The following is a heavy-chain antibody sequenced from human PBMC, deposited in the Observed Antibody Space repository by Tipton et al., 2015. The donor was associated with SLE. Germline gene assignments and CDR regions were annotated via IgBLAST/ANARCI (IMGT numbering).Heavy chain of an antibody. Sequence: QLVQSGAEVKKPGASVKVSCKASGYSFIKYFVHWVRQAPGQRLEWMGIVNPSGGSTSYAQKFQGRVSITRDTSTSTVYMELSSLRSEDTAVYYCAAHIMAAAPFRVWGQGTLVTVSS. CDR3: AAHIMAAAPFRV. CDR1: GYSFIKYF. CDR2: VNPSGGST. V-gene: IGHV1-46*01. D-gene: IGHD6-25*01. J-gene: IGHJ4*02.